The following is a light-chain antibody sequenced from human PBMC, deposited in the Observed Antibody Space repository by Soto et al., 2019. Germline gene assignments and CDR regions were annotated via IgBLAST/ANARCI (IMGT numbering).Light chain of an antibody. CDR3: QQYNNWPLT. CDR1: QSVSRN. V-gene: IGKV3D-15*01. CDR2: DAS. J-gene: IGKJ4*01. Sequence: EIVMTQSPATLSVSPGERATLSCRASQSVSRNLAWYQQKPGQAPRLLIYDASTRATGIPARFIGSGSGTEFTLTISSLQSEDFAVYSCQQYNNWPLTFGGGTKVDIK.